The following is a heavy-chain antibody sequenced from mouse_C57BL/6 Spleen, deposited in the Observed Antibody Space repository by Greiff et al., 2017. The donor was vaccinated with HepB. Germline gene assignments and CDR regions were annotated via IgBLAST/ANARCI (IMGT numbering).Heavy chain of an antibody. Sequence: VQLQQSGPELVKPGASVKISCKASGYTFSSSWMNWVKQRPGKGLEWIGRIYPGDGNTNYNGKFKGKATLTVDKSSSTAYMQLSSLTSEDSAVYCCARGYDGYFFDYWGQGTTLTVSS. CDR3: ARGYDGYFFDY. J-gene: IGHJ2*01. V-gene: IGHV1-82*01. CDR2: IYPGDGNT. CDR1: GYTFSSSW. D-gene: IGHD2-3*01.